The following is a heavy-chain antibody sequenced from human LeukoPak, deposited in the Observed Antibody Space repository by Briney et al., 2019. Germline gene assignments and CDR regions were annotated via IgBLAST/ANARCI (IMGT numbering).Heavy chain of an antibody. Sequence: TGGALRLSCAASGFTFSSYAMHWVRQAPGKGLEWVAVISYDGSNKYYADSVKGRFTISRDNSKNTLYLQMNSLRAEDTAVYYCARARDIGDYYYYGMDVWGQGTTVTVSS. V-gene: IGHV3-30*04. J-gene: IGHJ6*02. CDR3: ARARDIGDYYYYGMDV. CDR2: ISYDGSNK. CDR1: GFTFSSYA.